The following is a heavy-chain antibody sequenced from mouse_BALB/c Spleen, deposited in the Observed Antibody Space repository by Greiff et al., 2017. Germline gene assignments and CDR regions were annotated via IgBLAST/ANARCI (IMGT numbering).Heavy chain of an antibody. CDR1: GYSFTGYF. D-gene: IGHD1-1*01. CDR3: GRGYYGSSYAMDY. J-gene: IGHJ4*01. V-gene: IGHV1-37*01. CDR2: INPYNGDT. Sequence: SGPELVKPGASVKISCKASGYSFTGYFMNWVKQSHGKSLEWIGRINPYNGDTFYNQKFKGKATLTVDKSSSTAHMELLSLTSEDSAVYYCGRGYYGSSYAMDYWGQGTSVTVSS.